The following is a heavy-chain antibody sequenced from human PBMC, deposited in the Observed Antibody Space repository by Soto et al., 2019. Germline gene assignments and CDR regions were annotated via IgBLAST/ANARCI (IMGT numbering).Heavy chain of an antibody. CDR2: ISWSGDNM. J-gene: IGHJ3*01. CDR3: ATVSHSSLTTLSSAFDV. Sequence: QLVESGGGLVQPGRSLRLSCAASGFTFEDYGMHWVRQAPGKGLEWVSGISWSGDNMAYADSVKGRFITSRDNVKNSLYLQMNSLRVEDTAVYHCATVSHSSLTTLSSAFDVWGQGTMVTVSS. CDR1: GFTFEDYG. D-gene: IGHD4-4*01. V-gene: IGHV3-9*01.